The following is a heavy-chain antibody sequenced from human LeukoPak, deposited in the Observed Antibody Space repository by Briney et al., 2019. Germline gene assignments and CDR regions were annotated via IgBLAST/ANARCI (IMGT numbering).Heavy chain of an antibody. CDR3: ARGLRVVPAAIHYICGMDV. CDR2: INHSGST. CDR1: GGSISSYY. J-gene: IGHJ6*02. V-gene: IGHV4-34*01. D-gene: IGHD2-2*02. Sequence: SETLSLTCTVSGGSISSYYWSWIRQPPGKGLEWIGEINHSGSTNYNPSLKSRVTISVDTSKNQFSLKLSSVTAADTAVYYCARGLRVVPAAIHYICGMDVWGQGTTVTVSS.